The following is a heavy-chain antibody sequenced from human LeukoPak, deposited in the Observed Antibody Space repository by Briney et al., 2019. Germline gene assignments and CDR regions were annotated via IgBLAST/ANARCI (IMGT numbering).Heavy chain of an antibody. V-gene: IGHV3-74*01. Sequence: GGSLRPSCAASGFTFSSYWMHWVRQAPGEGLVWVSRIKSDASEVNYADSVKGRFTISRDNAKNTLYLQMSSLRGEDTAVYYCARVETSFGSWGQGTLVSVSS. J-gene: IGHJ4*02. CDR3: ARVETSFGS. CDR1: GFTFSSYW. CDR2: IKSDASEV.